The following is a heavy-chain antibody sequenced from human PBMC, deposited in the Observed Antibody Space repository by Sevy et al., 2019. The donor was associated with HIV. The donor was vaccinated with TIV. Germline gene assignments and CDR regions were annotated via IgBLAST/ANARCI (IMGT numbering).Heavy chain of an antibody. CDR1: GGSINSDH. CDR2: VYYTGGT. V-gene: IGHV4-59*08. J-gene: IGHJ3*02. CDR3: ARRNDFDI. Sequence: SETLSLTCTVSGGSINSDHWNWIRQPPGKGLEWIGYVYYTGGTNYNPSLKNRVTISVDRTKNQFSLTLTSGTAADTAVYYCARRNDFDIWGQGTMVTVSS.